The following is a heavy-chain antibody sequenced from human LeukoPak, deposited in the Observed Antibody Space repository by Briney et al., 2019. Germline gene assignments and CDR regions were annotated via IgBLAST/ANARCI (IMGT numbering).Heavy chain of an antibody. V-gene: IGHV4-34*01. J-gene: IGHJ4*02. D-gene: IGHD6-13*01. CDR3: SSLEVSSSWRY. CDR2: IYYTGST. Sequence: PSETLSLTCAVYGGSFSGYFWGWIRQPPGKGLEWIGSIYYTGSTDYTPSLKSRATISADTSKNQFSLKLTSVTAADTAVYYCSSLEVSSSWRYWGQGTLVTVSS. CDR1: GGSFSGYF.